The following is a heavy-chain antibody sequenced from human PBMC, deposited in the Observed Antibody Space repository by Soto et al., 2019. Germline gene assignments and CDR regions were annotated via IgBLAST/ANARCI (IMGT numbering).Heavy chain of an antibody. J-gene: IGHJ6*02. V-gene: IGHV4-31*03. D-gene: IGHD3-9*01. CDR3: ARDRIGILTGYSTSYYYYGMDV. CDR1: GGSISSGGYY. Sequence: SETLSLTCTVSGGSISSGGYYWSWIRQHPGKGLEWIGYIYYSGSTYYNPSLKGRVTISVDTSKNQFSLKLSSVTAADTAVYYCARDRIGILTGYSTSYYYYGMDVWGQGTTVTVS. CDR2: IYYSGST.